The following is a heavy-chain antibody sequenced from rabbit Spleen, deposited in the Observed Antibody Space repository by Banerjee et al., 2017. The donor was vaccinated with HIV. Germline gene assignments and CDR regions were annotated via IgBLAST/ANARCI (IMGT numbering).Heavy chain of an antibody. CDR2: IAGSSSGFS. D-gene: IGHD4-1*01. J-gene: IGHJ6*01. Sequence: QEQLVESGGGLVKPEGSLKLSCTASGFSFSNKAVMCWVRQAPGKGLEWIACIAGSSSGFSYSATWAKGRFTCSKTSSTTVTLQMTSLTVADTATYFCARRATDNSGGYMDLWGPGTLVTVS. V-gene: IGHV1S45*01. CDR1: GFSFSNKAV. CDR3: ARRATDNSGGYMDL.